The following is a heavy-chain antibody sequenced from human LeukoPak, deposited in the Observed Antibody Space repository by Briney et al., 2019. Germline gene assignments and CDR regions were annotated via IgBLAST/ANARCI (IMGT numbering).Heavy chain of an antibody. D-gene: IGHD1-26*01. Sequence: ASVKVSCKASGYMFTTYGISWVRQAPGQGLEWMGWISTGTGDTNYAQKFQDRVTMTIDTSANTAHMELRSLRSDDTAVYYCARAGAGALLIWFLGDGVDVWGQGTTVTVSS. CDR1: GYMFTTYG. CDR2: ISTGTGDT. J-gene: IGHJ6*02. CDR3: ARAGAGALLIWFLGDGVDV. V-gene: IGHV1-18*01.